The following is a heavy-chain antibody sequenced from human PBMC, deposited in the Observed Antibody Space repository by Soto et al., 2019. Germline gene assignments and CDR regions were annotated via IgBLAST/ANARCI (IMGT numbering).Heavy chain of an antibody. CDR1: GFTFSNYW. D-gene: IGHD5-12*01. CDR3: AKVRRYSGYEYFDY. Sequence: EVQLVESGGGLVQPGGSLRLSCAASGFTFSNYWMHWVRQAPGKGLVLVSRIIGDGTTTAYAESVKGRFTISRDNARNTLYLQMNSLRAEDTAVYYCAKVRRYSGYEYFDYWGQGALVTVSS. CDR2: IIGDGTTT. V-gene: IGHV3-74*03. J-gene: IGHJ4*02.